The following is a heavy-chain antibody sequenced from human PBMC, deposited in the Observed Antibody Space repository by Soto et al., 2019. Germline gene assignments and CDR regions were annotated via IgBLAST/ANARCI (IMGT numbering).Heavy chain of an antibody. CDR3: ASFAISTNWFDP. CDR1: GGSISSGGYS. D-gene: IGHD3-3*01. J-gene: IGHJ5*02. CDR2: IYHSGST. Sequence: SETLSLTCAASGGSISSGGYSWSWIRQPPGKGLEWIGYIYHSGSTYYNPSLKSRVTISVDRSKNQFSLKLSSVTAADTAVYYCASFAISTNWFDPWGQGTLVTVSS. V-gene: IGHV4-30-2*01.